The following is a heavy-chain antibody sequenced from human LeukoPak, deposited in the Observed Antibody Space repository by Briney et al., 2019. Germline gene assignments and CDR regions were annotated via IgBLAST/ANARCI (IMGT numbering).Heavy chain of an antibody. V-gene: IGHV3-23*01. D-gene: IGHD4-17*01. CDR1: GFTFSSYA. J-gene: IGHJ4*02. CDR3: AKVSTVTTWDYFAY. CDR2: ISGSGGST. Sequence: GGSLRLSCVASGFTFSSYAMTWVRQAPGKGLEWVSAISGSGGSTYSADSVKGRFTISRDNSKNTLYLQMNSLIVEDTAVYYCAKVSTVTTWDYFAYWGQGTLVTVSS.